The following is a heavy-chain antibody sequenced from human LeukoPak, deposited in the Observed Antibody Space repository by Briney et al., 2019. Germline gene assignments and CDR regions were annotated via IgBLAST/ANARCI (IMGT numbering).Heavy chain of an antibody. CDR3: ARGQLRGDAFDI. D-gene: IGHD1-26*01. J-gene: IGHJ3*02. Sequence: PGGSLRLSCAASGFTFSSYGMHWVRQAPGKGLEWVAFIRYDGSNKYYADSVKGRFTISRDNSKNTLYLQMNSLRAEDTAVYYCARGQLRGDAFDIWGQGTMVTVSS. V-gene: IGHV3-30*02. CDR1: GFTFSSYG. CDR2: IRYDGSNK.